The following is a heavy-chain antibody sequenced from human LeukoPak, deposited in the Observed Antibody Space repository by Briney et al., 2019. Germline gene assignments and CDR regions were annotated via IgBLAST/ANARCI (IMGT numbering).Heavy chain of an antibody. CDR1: GFTFSSYT. V-gene: IGHV3-48*01. Sequence: PGGSLRLSCAAYGFTFSSYTMNWDRPAPGHGLEWVSDISSSSSTIYYADSVKGRFTISRDNAKNSLYLQMNSLRVEDTAVYYCARDISSASRGMDVWGKGTTVTVSS. D-gene: IGHD6-6*01. J-gene: IGHJ6*03. CDR2: ISSSSSTI. CDR3: ARDISSASRGMDV.